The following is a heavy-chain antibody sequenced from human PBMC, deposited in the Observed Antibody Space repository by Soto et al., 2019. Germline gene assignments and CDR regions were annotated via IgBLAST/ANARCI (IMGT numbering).Heavy chain of an antibody. CDR2: ISYDGSNK. D-gene: IGHD4-17*01. Sequence: TGGSLRLSCAASGFTFSTYGMHWVRQAPEKGLEWVAAISYDGSNKYYGDSVKGRFIISGDNSKNTLYLQMNSLRAEDTAIYYCAKEKYDDSSFDSWGQGTLVTVSS. V-gene: IGHV3-30*18. J-gene: IGHJ4*01. CDR1: GFTFSTYG. CDR3: AKEKYDDSSFDS.